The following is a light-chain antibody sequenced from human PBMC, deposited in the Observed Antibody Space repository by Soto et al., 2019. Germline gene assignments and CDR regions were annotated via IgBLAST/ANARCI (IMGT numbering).Light chain of an antibody. CDR3: QQVKSFPKT. CDR2: AAS. CDR1: QAIDNW. Sequence: DIQMTQSPSSVSASLGDRVTITCRASQAIDNWLAWYQQKPGQTPKLLIFAASTLQSGGPSRFSGSGSGTDFTLVISSLHPEDFATYYCQQVKSFPKTFGQGTKVEI. J-gene: IGKJ1*01. V-gene: IGKV1-12*01.